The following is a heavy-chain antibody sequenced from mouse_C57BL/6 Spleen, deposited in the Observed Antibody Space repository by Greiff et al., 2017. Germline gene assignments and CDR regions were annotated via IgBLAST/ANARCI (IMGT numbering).Heavy chain of an antibody. D-gene: IGHD1-1*02. CDR3: ARSDYGQWDY. CDR2: INPNNGGT. CDR1: GYTFTDYN. V-gene: IGHV1-18*01. J-gene: IGHJ2*01. Sequence: VQLKESGPELVKPGASVKIPCKASGYTFTDYNMDWVQQSHGKSLEWIGDINPNNGGTIYNQKFKGKATLTVDKSSSTAYMELRSLTSEDTAVYYCARSDYGQWDYWGQGTTLTVSS.